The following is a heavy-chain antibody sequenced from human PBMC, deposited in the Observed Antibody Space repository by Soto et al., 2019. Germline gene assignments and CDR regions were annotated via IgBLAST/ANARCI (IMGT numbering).Heavy chain of an antibody. V-gene: IGHV1-46*04. CDR1: GYRLTTNW. CDR2: INPSGTVP. J-gene: IGHJ5*02. Sequence: ASVKVSCKASGYRLTTNWIHWVSGSPGHGLEWMGVINPSGTVPNYALKLQCRATVTREPSKSPVCMDLNSLTLEDTAVYYCGRSHSISASSAWWLDLWGQGTLVTVSS. CDR3: GRSHSISASSAWWLDL. D-gene: IGHD6-13*01.